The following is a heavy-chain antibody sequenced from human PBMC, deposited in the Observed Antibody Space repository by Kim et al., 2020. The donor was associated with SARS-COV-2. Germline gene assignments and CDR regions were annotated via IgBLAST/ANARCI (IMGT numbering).Heavy chain of an antibody. Sequence: SETLSLTCAVYGGSFSGYYWSWIRQPPGKGLEWIGEINHSGSTNYNPSLKSRVTISVDTSKNQFSLKLSSVTAADTAVYYCASVYGSGSYYYPGGFDPWG. J-gene: IGHJ5*02. CDR2: INHSGST. D-gene: IGHD3-10*01. V-gene: IGHV4-34*01. CDR1: GGSFSGYY. CDR3: ASVYGSGSYYYPGGFDP.